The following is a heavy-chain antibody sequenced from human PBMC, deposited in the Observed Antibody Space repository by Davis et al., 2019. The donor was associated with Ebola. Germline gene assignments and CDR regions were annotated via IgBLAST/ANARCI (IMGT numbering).Heavy chain of an antibody. CDR2: ISGSGGST. J-gene: IGHJ4*02. Sequence: GESLKISCAASGFTVSSNYMSWVRQAPGKGLEWVSAISGSGGSTYYADSVKGRFTISRDNSKNTLYLQMNSLRAEDTAVYYCAKDYSEYDYIWGSYRPYYFDYWGQGTLVTVSS. V-gene: IGHV3-23*01. D-gene: IGHD3-16*02. CDR3: AKDYSEYDYIWGSYRPYYFDY. CDR1: GFTVSSNY.